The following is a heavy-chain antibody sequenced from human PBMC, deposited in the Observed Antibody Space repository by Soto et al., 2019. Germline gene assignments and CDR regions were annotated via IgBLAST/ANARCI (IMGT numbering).Heavy chain of an antibody. J-gene: IGHJ4*02. CDR1: GGTFRNYP. CDR2: IFPLTDTP. V-gene: IGHV1-69*08. Sequence: QVQLVQSGAEVKKPGSSVKVSCKASGGTFRNYPINWVRQAPGQGLEWMGSIFPLTDTPDYAQNFQARLTISAEEATETALKVLMSLTSADTAMYFCARGPLVVFNYFESWGQGTLVTVSS. CDR3: ARGPLVVFNYFES.